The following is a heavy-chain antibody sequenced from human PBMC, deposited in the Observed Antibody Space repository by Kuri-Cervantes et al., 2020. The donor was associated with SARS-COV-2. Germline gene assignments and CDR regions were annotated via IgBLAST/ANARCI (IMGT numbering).Heavy chain of an antibody. J-gene: IGHJ6*02. D-gene: IGHD6-19*01. CDR3: ARGVAAQPRYHYYYYGMDV. CDR1: GFTVSSNY. V-gene: IGHV3-53*01. CDR2: IYSCGST. Sequence: GGSLRLSCAASGFTVSSNYMSWVRQAPGKGLEWVSVIYSCGSTYYADSVKGRFTISRDNSKNTLYLQMNSLRAEDTAVYYCARGVAAQPRYHYYYYGMDVWGQGTTVTVSS.